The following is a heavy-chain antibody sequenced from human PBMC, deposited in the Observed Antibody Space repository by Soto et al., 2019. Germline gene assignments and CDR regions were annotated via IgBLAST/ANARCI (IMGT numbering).Heavy chain of an antibody. Sequence: ASVKVSCKASGYTFTSYYMHWVRQAPGQGLEWMGIINPSGGSTSYAQKFQGRVTMTRDTSTSTVYMELSSLRSEDTAVYYCARGGGLLRLGELSASYYYYYMDVWGKGTTVTVSS. V-gene: IGHV1-46*01. D-gene: IGHD3-16*02. CDR1: GYTFTSYY. J-gene: IGHJ6*03. CDR3: ARGGGLLRLGELSASYYYYYMDV. CDR2: INPSGGST.